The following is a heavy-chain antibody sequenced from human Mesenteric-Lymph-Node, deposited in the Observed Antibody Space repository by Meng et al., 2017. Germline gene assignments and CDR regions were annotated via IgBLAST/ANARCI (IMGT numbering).Heavy chain of an antibody. D-gene: IGHD4/OR15-4a*01. J-gene: IGHJ4*02. CDR3: ASQAYNDYYFDY. V-gene: IGHV1-69*05. Sequence: SVKVSCKASGGTFSSYAISWVRQAPGQGLEWMGGIIPIFGTANYAQKLQGRVTMTRDTSISTAYMELTTLTYDDTAVYYCASQAYNDYYFDYWGQGTLVTVSS. CDR2: IIPIFGTA. CDR1: GGTFSSYA.